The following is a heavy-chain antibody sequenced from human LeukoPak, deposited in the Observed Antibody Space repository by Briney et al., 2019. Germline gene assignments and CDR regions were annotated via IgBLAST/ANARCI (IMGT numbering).Heavy chain of an antibody. J-gene: IGHJ6*03. D-gene: IGHD3-3*01. Sequence: SSETLSLTCTVSGGSISPYYWSWIRQPPGKTLEWIGYIYFTGSTNYNPSLKSRLTISLHTSKNQFSLNLSSVTAADTAVYYCARGGSYYDFWSGYYDYYYYMDVWGKGTTVTVSS. V-gene: IGHV4-59*08. CDR2: IYFTGST. CDR3: ARGGSYYDFWSGYYDYYYYMDV. CDR1: GGSISPYY.